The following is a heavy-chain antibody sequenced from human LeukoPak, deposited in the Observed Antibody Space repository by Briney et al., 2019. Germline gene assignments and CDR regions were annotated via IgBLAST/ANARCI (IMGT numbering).Heavy chain of an antibody. CDR3: ARGTAAGDY. V-gene: IGHV1-18*01. J-gene: IGHJ4*02. CDR1: GYTFTSYG. Sequence: ASVKVSCKASGYTFTSYGISWVRQAPGQGLEWMGWISAYNGNTNYAQKFQGRVTMTRDTSISTAYMELSRLRSDDTAVYYCARGTAAGDYWGQGTLVTVSS. D-gene: IGHD6-13*01. CDR2: ISAYNGNT.